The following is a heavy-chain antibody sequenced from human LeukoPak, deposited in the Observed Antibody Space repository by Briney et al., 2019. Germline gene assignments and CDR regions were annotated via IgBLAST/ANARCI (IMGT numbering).Heavy chain of an antibody. Sequence: SETLSLTCTVSGGSISSSTYYWGWIRQPPGKGLEWIGRIYSSGSTNYNPSLKSRVTISLDTSKKQFSLKLSSVTAADTAVYYCARGFGESRIFSSINFFDYWGQGTLVTVSS. D-gene: IGHD3-10*01. CDR1: GGSISSSTYY. CDR3: ARGFGESRIFSSINFFDY. V-gene: IGHV4-39*07. CDR2: IYSSGST. J-gene: IGHJ4*02.